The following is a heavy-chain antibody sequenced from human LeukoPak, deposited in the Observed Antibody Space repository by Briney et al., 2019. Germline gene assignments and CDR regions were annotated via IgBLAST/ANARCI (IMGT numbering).Heavy chain of an antibody. CDR3: ARGRTYYYDSSGYYYRV. CDR1: GGSFSGYY. V-gene: IGHV4-34*01. CDR2: INHSGST. J-gene: IGHJ4*02. Sequence: SETLSLTCAVYGGSFSGYYWSWIRQPPGKGLEWIGEINHSGSTNYNPSLKSRVTISVDTSKNQFSLKLSSVTAADTAVYYCARGRTYYYDSSGYYYRVWGQGTLVTVSS. D-gene: IGHD3-22*01.